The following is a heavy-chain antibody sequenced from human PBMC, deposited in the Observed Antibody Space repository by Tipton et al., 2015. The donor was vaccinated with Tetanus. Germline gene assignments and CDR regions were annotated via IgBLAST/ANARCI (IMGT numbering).Heavy chain of an antibody. D-gene: IGHD2-15*01. CDR3: ARDISGGWSGGGYNWFDA. CDR1: GFTFDDHS. J-gene: IGHJ5*02. V-gene: IGHV3-9*01. CDR2: INWKGGDI. Sequence: SLRLSCVGSGFTFDDHSMHWVRQVHGRGLEWVSSINWKGGDICYADSVRGRFTISRDNIGNSLYLKMTSLRADDTALYYCARDISGGWSGGGYNWFDAWGQGIQVPVSS.